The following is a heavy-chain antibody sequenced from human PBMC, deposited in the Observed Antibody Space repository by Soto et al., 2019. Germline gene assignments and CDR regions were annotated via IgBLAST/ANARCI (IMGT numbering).Heavy chain of an antibody. CDR2: IYHSGST. J-gene: IGHJ3*02. D-gene: IGHD3-22*01. CDR1: GGSISSSNW. V-gene: IGHV4-4*02. Sequence: SETLSLTCAVSGGSISSSNWWSWVRQPPGKGLEWIGEIYHSGSTNYNPSLKSRVTISVDKSKNQFSLKLSSVTAADTAVYYCARESSYYDSSGYYYRDAFDIWGQGTMVTVSS. CDR3: ARESSYYDSSGYYYRDAFDI.